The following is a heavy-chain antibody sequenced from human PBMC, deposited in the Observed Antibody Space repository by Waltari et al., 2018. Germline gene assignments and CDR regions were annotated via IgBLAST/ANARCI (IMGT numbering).Heavy chain of an antibody. J-gene: IGHJ4*02. CDR3: ARTEIAAAGLYYFDY. D-gene: IGHD6-13*01. Sequence: EVQLVESGGGLIQPGVSLRLSCAASGFTVSSHYMSWVRHAPGKGLEWVSVSYSGGSTYYADSVKGRFTISRDNSKNTLYLQMNSLRAEDTAVYYCARTEIAAAGLYYFDYWGQGTLVTVSS. V-gene: IGHV3-53*01. CDR2: SYSGGST. CDR1: GFTVSSHY.